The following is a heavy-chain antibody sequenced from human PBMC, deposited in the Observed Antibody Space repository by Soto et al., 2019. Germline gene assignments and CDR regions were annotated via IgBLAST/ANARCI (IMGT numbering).Heavy chain of an antibody. Sequence: SETLSLTCTVSGGSISSGGYYWSWIRQHPGKGLEWIGYIYYSGSTYYNPSLKSRVTISVDTSKNQFSLKLSSVTAADTAVYYCARESRSCSGGSCRTKDNWFDPWGQGTLVTVSS. D-gene: IGHD2-15*01. V-gene: IGHV4-31*03. J-gene: IGHJ5*02. CDR2: IYYSGST. CDR3: ARESRSCSGGSCRTKDNWFDP. CDR1: GGSISSGGYY.